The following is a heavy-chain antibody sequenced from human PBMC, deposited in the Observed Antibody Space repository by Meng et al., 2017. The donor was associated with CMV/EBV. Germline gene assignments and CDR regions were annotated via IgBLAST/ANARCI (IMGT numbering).Heavy chain of an antibody. CDR1: GYTFTSYD. CDR2: MNPNSGNT. Sequence: SVKVSCKASGYTFTSYDINWVRQATGQGLEWMGWMNPNSGNTGYAQKFQGGVTMTRNTSISTAYMELSSLRSEDTAVYYCARGSGGAYGMDVWGQGTTVTVSS. D-gene: IGHD3-10*01. J-gene: IGHJ6*02. CDR3: ARGSGGAYGMDV. V-gene: IGHV1-8*01.